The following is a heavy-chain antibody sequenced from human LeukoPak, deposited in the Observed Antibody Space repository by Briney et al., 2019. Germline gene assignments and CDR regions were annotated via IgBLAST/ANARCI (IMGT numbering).Heavy chain of an antibody. CDR1: GYTFTSYA. Sequence: GASVKVSCKASGYTFTSYAMHWVRQAPGQRLEWMGWINAGNGNTKYSQEFQGRVTITRDTSASTAYMELSSLRSEDMAVYYCARGNIRGYSGYEGLYYFDYWGQGTLVTVSS. CDR3: ARGNIRGYSGYEGLYYFDY. V-gene: IGHV1-3*03. CDR2: INAGNGNT. J-gene: IGHJ4*02. D-gene: IGHD5-12*01.